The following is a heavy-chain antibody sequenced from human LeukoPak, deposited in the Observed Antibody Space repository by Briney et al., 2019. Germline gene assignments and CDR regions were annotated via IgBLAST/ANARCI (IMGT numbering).Heavy chain of an antibody. CDR1: GFTFDDYA. J-gene: IGHJ5*02. V-gene: IGHV3-9*01. D-gene: IGHD1-7*01. CDR2: ISWDARDI. Sequence: PGRSLRLSCAASGFTFDDYAMHWVRHVPGKGLEWVSGISWDARDIAYADSVMGRFTISRDNAKNSLYLQMYSLRAEDTAFYYCAKDIAGIIGTSHCFDHWGQGTLVTVSS. CDR3: AKDIAGIIGTSHCFDH.